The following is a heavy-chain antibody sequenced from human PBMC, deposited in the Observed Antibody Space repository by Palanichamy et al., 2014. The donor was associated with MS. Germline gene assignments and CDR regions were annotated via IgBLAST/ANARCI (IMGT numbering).Heavy chain of an antibody. CDR3: ARGTTMVRGVINKRSGWIDP. V-gene: IGHV1-46*03. J-gene: IGHJ5*02. CDR2: INPSGGST. Sequence: GAEVKKPGASVKVSCKASGYTFASYYMHWVRQAPGQGLEWMGIINPSGGSTSYAQKFQGRVTMTRDTSTSTVYMELSSLRSEDTAVYYCARGTTMVRGVINKRSGWIDPWGQGTLVTVSS. CDR1: GYTFASYY. D-gene: IGHD3-10*01.